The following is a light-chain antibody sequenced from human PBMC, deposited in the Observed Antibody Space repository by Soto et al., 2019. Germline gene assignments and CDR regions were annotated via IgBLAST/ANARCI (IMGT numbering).Light chain of an antibody. CDR1: QSVLYSSNNKNY. V-gene: IGKV4-1*01. CDR3: QQYYSTPGT. Sequence: DIVMTQSPDSLAVSLGERATINCKSSQSVLYSSNNKNYLAWYQQKPGQPPKLLIYRASTRESGVPDRFSGSGSGTDFTLIISSLQAEDVAVYYCQQYYSTPGTFGPGTKVDIK. J-gene: IGKJ3*01. CDR2: RAS.